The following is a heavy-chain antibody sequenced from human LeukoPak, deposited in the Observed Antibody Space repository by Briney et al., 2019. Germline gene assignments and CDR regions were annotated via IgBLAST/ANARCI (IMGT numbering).Heavy chain of an antibody. CDR2: ISYDGSNK. CDR3: ARLSTSSPNVDY. Sequence: PGGSLRLPCAASGFTFSSYAMHWVRQAPGKGLEWVAVISYDGSNKYYADSVKGRFTISRDNSKNTLYLQMNSLRAEDTAVYYCARLSTSSPNVDYWGQGTLVTVSS. J-gene: IGHJ4*02. V-gene: IGHV3-30-3*01. D-gene: IGHD2-2*01. CDR1: GFTFSSYA.